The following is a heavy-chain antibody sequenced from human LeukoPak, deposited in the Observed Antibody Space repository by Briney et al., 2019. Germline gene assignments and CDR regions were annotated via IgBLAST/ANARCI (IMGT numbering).Heavy chain of an antibody. J-gene: IGHJ6*02. D-gene: IGHD4-11*01. CDR2: ISSSSSYI. CDR3: ARGLHLYGMDV. CDR1: GFTFSSYS. V-gene: IGHV3-21*01. Sequence: PGGSLRLSCAASGFTFSSYSMNWVRQAPGKGLEWVSSISSSSSYIYYADSVKGRFTISRDNAKNSLYLQTNSLRAEDTAVHYCARGLHLYGMDVWGQGTTVTVSS.